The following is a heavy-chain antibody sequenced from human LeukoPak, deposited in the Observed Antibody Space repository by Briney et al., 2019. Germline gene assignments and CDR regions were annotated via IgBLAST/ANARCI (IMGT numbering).Heavy chain of an antibody. CDR3: AKDISYYYGSGHSGVDY. J-gene: IGHJ4*02. D-gene: IGHD3-10*01. V-gene: IGHV3-30*02. CDR2: IRYDGSNK. Sequence: GGSLRLSCAASGFTFSTYGMHWVRQAPGKGLEWVAFIRYDGSNKYYADSVKGRFTISRDNSKNTLYLQMNSLRAEDTAVYYCAKDISYYYGSGHSGVDYWGQGTLVTVSS. CDR1: GFTFSTYG.